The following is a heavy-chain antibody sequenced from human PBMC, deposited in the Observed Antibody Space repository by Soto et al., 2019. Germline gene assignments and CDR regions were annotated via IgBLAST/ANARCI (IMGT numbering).Heavy chain of an antibody. CDR3: AKVKGSYGDYVGVYYYSYMDV. J-gene: IGHJ6*03. CDR2: ISGSGGST. V-gene: IGHV3-23*01. D-gene: IGHD4-17*01. CDR1: GFTFSSYA. Sequence: GSLRLSCAASGFTFSSYAMSWVRQAPGKGLEWVSAISGSGGSTYYADSVKGRFTISRDNSKNTLYLQMNSLRAEDTAVYYCAKVKGSYGDYVGVYYYSYMDVWGKGTPVTFPS.